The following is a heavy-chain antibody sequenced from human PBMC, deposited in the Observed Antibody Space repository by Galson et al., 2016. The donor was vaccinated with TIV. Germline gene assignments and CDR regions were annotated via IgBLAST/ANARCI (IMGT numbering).Heavy chain of an antibody. CDR1: DGSITSFY. CDR3: ARVSPCLWGCAHFYQPGMDG. D-gene: IGHD2/OR15-2a*01. J-gene: IGHJ6*02. CDR2: IYYSGTT. Sequence: ETLSLTCTVSDGSITSFYWSWIRQPPGKGLEWIGDIYYSGTTNYNPSPKSRVTMSLDISRNQFPLNLRSVTAADAAVYYWARVSPCLWGCAHFYQPGMDGWGQGTTVTVSS. V-gene: IGHV4-59*01.